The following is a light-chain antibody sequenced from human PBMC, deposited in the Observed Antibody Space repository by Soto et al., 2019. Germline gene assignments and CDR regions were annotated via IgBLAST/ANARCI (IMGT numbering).Light chain of an antibody. CDR2: GAS. Sequence: EIVMTPSPATLSVSPVERATLSCRASQSVSSNLAWYQQKPGQAPRLLIYGASSRATGIPDRFSGSGSGTDFTLTISRLEPEDFAVYYCQQYGSSPITFGQGTRLEIK. J-gene: IGKJ5*01. CDR1: QSVSSN. CDR3: QQYGSSPIT. V-gene: IGKV3-20*01.